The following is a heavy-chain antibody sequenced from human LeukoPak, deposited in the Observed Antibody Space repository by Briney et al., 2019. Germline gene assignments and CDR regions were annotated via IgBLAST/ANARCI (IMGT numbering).Heavy chain of an antibody. V-gene: IGHV3-74*01. CDR3: ARASDSGSSLDD. CDR2: INSDGSST. Sequence: GGSLRFSCAASGFTFSSYWMHWVRQAPGKGLVWVSRINSDGSSTSYADSVKGRFTISRDNAKNTLYLQMNSLRVEDTAVYYCARASDSGSSLDDGGQGTLVTVSS. CDR1: GFTFSSYW. J-gene: IGHJ4*02. D-gene: IGHD1-26*01.